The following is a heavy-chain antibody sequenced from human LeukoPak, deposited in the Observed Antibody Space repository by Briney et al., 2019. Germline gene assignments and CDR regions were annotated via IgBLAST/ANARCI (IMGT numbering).Heavy chain of an antibody. CDR2: INPNSGGT. CDR1: GYTFTGYY. V-gene: IGHV1-2*02. J-gene: IGHJ6*02. CDR3: ARDSYSSRGTTRYYYYYGMDV. D-gene: IGHD6-13*01. Sequence: GASVKVSCKASGYTFTGYYMHWVRQAPGQGLEWMGWINPNSGGTNYAQKFQGRVTMTRDTYISTAYMELSRLRSDDTAVYYCARDSYSSRGTTRYYYYYGMDVWGQGTTVTVSS.